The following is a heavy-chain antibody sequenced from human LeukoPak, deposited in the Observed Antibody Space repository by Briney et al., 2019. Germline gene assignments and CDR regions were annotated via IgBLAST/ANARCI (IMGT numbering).Heavy chain of an antibody. CDR3: ASSGGSYSGLIDY. Sequence: SETLSLTCAVYGGSFSGYYWSWIRQPPGKGLEWIGEINRSGSTNYNPSLKSRVTISVDTSKNQFSLKLSSVTAADTAVYYCASSGGSYSGLIDYWGQGTLVTVSS. V-gene: IGHV4-34*01. D-gene: IGHD1-26*01. CDR1: GGSFSGYY. J-gene: IGHJ4*02. CDR2: INRSGST.